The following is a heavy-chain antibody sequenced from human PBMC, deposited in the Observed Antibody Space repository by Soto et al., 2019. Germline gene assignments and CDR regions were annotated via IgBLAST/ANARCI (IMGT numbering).Heavy chain of an antibody. V-gene: IGHV1-58*01. D-gene: IGHD3-22*01. CDR3: AAAVVITSHFDY. J-gene: IGHJ4*02. Sequence: SVKVSCKASGFTFTSSAVQWVRQARGQRLEWIGWIVVGSGNTNYAQKFQERVTITRDMSTSTAYMELSSLRSEDTAVYYCAAAVVITSHFDYWGQGTLVTVSS. CDR1: GFTFTSSA. CDR2: IVVGSGNT.